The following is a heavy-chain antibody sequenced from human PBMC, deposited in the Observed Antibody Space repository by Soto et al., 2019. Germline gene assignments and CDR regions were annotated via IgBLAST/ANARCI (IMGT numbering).Heavy chain of an antibody. CDR3: AKMGRGLYYNYYGMVV. J-gene: IGHJ6*02. CDR2: ISGSGGST. Sequence: GGSLRLSCAASGFTFSSYAMSWVRQAPGKGLEWVSAISGSGGSTYYADSVKGRFTISRDNSKNTLYLQMNSLRAEDTAVYYCAKMGRGLYYNYYGMVVWGQGTTVTVSS. D-gene: IGHD6-25*01. CDR1: GFTFSSYA. V-gene: IGHV3-23*01.